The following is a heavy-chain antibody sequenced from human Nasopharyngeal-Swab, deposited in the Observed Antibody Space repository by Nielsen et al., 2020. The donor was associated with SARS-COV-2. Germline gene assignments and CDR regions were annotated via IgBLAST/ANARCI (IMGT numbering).Heavy chain of an antibody. CDR3: ARDGLDYDFWSAYFMDV. V-gene: IGHV3-21*01. CDR1: GFTFNNYN. D-gene: IGHD3-3*01. Sequence: GGSLRLSRAASGFTFNNYNFNWVRQAPGKGLEWVSSISSSSSYIYYADSVKGRFTISRDNAKNSLYLQMNSLRAEDTAVCYCARDGLDYDFWSAYFMDVWGQGTTVTVSS. J-gene: IGHJ6*02. CDR2: ISSSSSYI.